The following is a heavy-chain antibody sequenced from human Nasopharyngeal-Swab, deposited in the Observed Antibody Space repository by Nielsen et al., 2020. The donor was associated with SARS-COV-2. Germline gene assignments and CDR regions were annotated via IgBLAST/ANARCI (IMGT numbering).Heavy chain of an antibody. V-gene: IGHV4-4*02. J-gene: IGHJ5*02. CDR3: ARGRLRYFDWLPRGGYWFDP. CDR1: GGSISSSNW. Sequence: SETLSLTCAVSGGSISSSNWWSWVRQHPGKGLEWIGEIYHSGSTNYNPSLKSRVTISVDTSKNQFSLRLSSVTAADPAVYYCARGRLRYFDWLPRGGYWFDPWGQGTLVTVSS. CDR2: IYHSGST. D-gene: IGHD3-9*01.